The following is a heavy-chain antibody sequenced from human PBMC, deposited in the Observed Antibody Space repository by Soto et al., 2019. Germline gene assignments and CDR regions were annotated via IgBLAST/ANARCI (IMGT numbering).Heavy chain of an antibody. D-gene: IGHD2-2*02. CDR1: GYTFTSYG. CDR3: ASILAPRYCSSTSCYIGPGGDAFDI. CDR2: ISAYNGNT. V-gene: IGHV1-18*01. Sequence: ASVKVSCKASGYTFTSYGISWVRQAPGQGLEWMGWISAYNGNTNYAQKLQGRVTMTTDTSTSTAYMELRSLRSDDTAVYYCASILAPRYCSSTSCYIGPGGDAFDIWGQGTMVTVSS. J-gene: IGHJ3*02.